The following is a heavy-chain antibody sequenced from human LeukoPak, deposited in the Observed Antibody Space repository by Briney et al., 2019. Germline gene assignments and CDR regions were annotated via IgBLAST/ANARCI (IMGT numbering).Heavy chain of an antibody. Sequence: SETLSLTCTVSGGSISSGDYYWSWIRQPPGKGLEWIGYIYYSGSTYYNPSLKSRVTVSVDTSKNQFSLKLSSVTAADTAVYYCARSAGYSYGYSFDYWGQGTLVTVSS. V-gene: IGHV4-30-4*01. D-gene: IGHD5-18*01. J-gene: IGHJ4*02. CDR1: GGSISSGDYY. CDR3: ARSAGYSYGYSFDY. CDR2: IYYSGST.